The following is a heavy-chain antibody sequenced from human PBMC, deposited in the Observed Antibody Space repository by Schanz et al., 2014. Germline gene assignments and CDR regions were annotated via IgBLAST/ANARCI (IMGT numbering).Heavy chain of an antibody. CDR2: ISANDYDT. D-gene: IGHD2-2*01. J-gene: IGHJ4*02. V-gene: IGHV3-23*04. CDR1: GFAFSSFA. CDR3: AKSMYSTSWAFDF. Sequence: EVFLVESGGGLVQPGGSLRLSCAASGFAFSSFALSWVRQSPGKGLEWVSAISANDYDTYYAPSVKGRFTVSRDNSKNTVYLQMYSLRAEDTAVYYCAKSMYSTSWAFDFWGQGAQVTVSS.